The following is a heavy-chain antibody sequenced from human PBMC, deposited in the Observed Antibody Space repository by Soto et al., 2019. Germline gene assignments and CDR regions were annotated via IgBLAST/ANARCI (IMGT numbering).Heavy chain of an antibody. CDR2: IKSKTDGGTT. CDR1: GFTFSNAW. J-gene: IGHJ4*02. V-gene: IGHV3-15*07. CDR3: TTAGLRYFDWLFPLADY. Sequence: GGSLRLSCAASGFTFSNAWMNWVRQAPGKGLEWVGRIKSKTDGGTTDYAAPVKGRFTISRDDSKNTLYLQMNSLKTEDTAVYYCTTAGLRYFDWLFPLADYWGQGTLVTVSS. D-gene: IGHD3-9*01.